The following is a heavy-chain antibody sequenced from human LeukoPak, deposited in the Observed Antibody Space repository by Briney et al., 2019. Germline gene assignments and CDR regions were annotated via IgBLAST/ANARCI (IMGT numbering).Heavy chain of an antibody. CDR1: GGSISTYY. D-gene: IGHD5-12*01. Sequence: PSETLSLTCTVSGGSISTYYWSWIRQPAGKGLEWVGRIYSSGSTNYNPSLKSRVTMSVDTSKNQFSLKLSSVTAADTAVYYCAGRNGYREDYWGQGTLVTVSS. V-gene: IGHV4-4*07. CDR3: AGRNGYREDY. J-gene: IGHJ4*02. CDR2: IYSSGST.